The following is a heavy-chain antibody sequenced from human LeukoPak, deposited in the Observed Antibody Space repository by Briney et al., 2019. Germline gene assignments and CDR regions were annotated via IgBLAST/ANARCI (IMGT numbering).Heavy chain of an antibody. V-gene: IGHV4-59*01. D-gene: IGHD3-22*01. Sequence: PSETLSLTCTVSGGSINTYYWSWIRQPPGKGLEWPGYIYSDGSTNYNPSLKSRLTISVDTSKNQFSLKLSSVIAADTAVYYCARLLSSGRSDYWGQGTLVTVSS. J-gene: IGHJ4*02. CDR2: IYSDGST. CDR3: ARLLSSGRSDY. CDR1: GGSINTYY.